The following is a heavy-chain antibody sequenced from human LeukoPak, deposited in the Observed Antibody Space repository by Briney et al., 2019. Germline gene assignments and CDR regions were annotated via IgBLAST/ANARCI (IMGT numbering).Heavy chain of an antibody. V-gene: IGHV4-38-2*02. J-gene: IGHJ3*02. CDR2: IYHSGST. CDR1: SYSISSNYY. Sequence: SETLSLTCTVSSYSISSNYYWGWIRQPPGKGLEWIGNIYHSGSTYYNPSLKSRVTISLDTSKNQFSLKLSSVTAADTAVYYCARGKLRTHSGHAFDIWGQGTMVTVSS. CDR3: ARGKLRTHSGHAFDI. D-gene: IGHD3-16*01.